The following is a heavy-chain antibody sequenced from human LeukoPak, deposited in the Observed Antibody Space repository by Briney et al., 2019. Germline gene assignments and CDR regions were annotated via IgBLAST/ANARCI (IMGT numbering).Heavy chain of an antibody. J-gene: IGHJ4*02. Sequence: QPGGSLRLSCAASGFTFSGSAMSWLRQAPGKGLEWVSAISGSGGSTYYADSVKGRFTISRDNSKNTLYLQMNSLRAEDTAIYYCAKKSPYGDRDYWEQGTLVTASS. CDR3: AKKSPYGDRDY. V-gene: IGHV3-23*01. CDR2: ISGSGGST. CDR1: GFTFSGSA. D-gene: IGHD4-17*01.